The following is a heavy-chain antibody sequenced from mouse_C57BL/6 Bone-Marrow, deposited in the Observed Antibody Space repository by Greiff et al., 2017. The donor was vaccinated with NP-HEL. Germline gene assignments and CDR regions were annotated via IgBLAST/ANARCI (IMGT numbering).Heavy chain of an antibody. CDR3: TTKGYDYDAGSYYYAMDY. V-gene: IGHV14-4*01. D-gene: IGHD2-4*01. Sequence: VQLKQSGAELVRPGASVKLSCTASGFNIQDDYMHWVKQRPEQGLEWIGWIDPENGDTEYASKFQGKATITADTSSNTAYLQLSSLTSEDTAVYYCTTKGYDYDAGSYYYAMDYWGQGTSVTVSS. CDR1: GFNIQDDY. J-gene: IGHJ4*01. CDR2: IDPENGDT.